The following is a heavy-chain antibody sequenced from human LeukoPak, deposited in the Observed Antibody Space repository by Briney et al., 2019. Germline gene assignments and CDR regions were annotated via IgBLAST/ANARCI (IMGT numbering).Heavy chain of an antibody. CDR2: IYPGDSDT. J-gene: IGHJ4*02. CDR3: ARALIVKAIVSYFDY. CDR1: GYSFTSYW. Sequence: HGESLKISCKGSGYSFTSYWIGWVRQMPGKGLEWMGIIYPGDSDTRYSPSFQGQVTISADKSISTAYLQWSSLKASDTAMYYCARALIVKAIVSYFDYWGQGTLVTVSS. V-gene: IGHV5-51*01. D-gene: IGHD2/OR15-2a*01.